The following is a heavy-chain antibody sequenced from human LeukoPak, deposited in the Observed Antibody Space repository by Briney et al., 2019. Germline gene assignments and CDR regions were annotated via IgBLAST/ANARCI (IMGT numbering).Heavy chain of an antibody. D-gene: IGHD3-10*01. CDR1: GYTFTDYY. CDR2: INPNSGGT. Sequence: ASGKVSCRASGYTFTDYYMHWVRQAPGQGLEWMGWINPNSGGTNYAQKFQGRVTMTRDTSISTAYMELSRLRSDDTAVYYCARDNPRRLLWFGESRRHREHNWFDPWGQGTLVTVSS. J-gene: IGHJ5*02. CDR3: ARDNPRRLLWFGESRRHREHNWFDP. V-gene: IGHV1-2*02.